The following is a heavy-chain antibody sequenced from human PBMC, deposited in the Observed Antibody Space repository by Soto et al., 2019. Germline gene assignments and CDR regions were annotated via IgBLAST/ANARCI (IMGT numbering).Heavy chain of an antibody. CDR3: VKGSGTYYSYYGMDV. CDR1: GFTLSSYA. CDR2: IRSNGNTT. Sequence: GGSLRLSCSASGFTLSSYAMHWVRQAPGKGLEYVSAIRSNGNTTFYADSVKGRFAVSRDNSKNTLYLQMSSLRTEDTAVYYCVKGSGTYYSYYGMDVWGQGTTVTGSS. V-gene: IGHV3-64D*06. J-gene: IGHJ6*02. D-gene: IGHD3-10*01.